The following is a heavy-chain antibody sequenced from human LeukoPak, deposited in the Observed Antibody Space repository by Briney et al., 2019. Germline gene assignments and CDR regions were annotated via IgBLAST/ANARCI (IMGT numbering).Heavy chain of an antibody. Sequence: ASVKVSCKASGYTFTSYDINWVRQATGQGLEWMGWMNPNSGNTGYAQKFQGRVTMTRDTSISTAYMELSSLRSEDTAVYYCARMSYYDSSGDNWFDPWGQGTLVAVSS. CDR3: ARMSYYDSSGDNWFDP. V-gene: IGHV1-8*01. CDR2: MNPNSGNT. J-gene: IGHJ5*02. D-gene: IGHD3-22*01. CDR1: GYTFTSYD.